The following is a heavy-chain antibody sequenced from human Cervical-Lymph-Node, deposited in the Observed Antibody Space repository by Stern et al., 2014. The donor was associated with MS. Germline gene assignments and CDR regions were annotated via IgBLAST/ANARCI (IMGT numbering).Heavy chain of an antibody. D-gene: IGHD3-10*01. Sequence: EDPLVESGGGLVQPGGSLKLSCVASGIIFSGTSMHWVRQASGKGLEWIGRIRSRANGQTTVYTASVKGRFTISRDDSKNTAYLQMNSLKTEDTAVYYCVSDGSGWRNWGQGTLVTVSS. CDR1: GIIFSGTS. V-gene: IGHV3-73*01. J-gene: IGHJ4*02. CDR3: VSDGSGWRN. CDR2: IRSRANGQTT.